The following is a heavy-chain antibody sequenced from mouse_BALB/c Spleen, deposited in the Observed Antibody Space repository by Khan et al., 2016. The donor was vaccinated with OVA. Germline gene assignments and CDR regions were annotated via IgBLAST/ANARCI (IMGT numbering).Heavy chain of an antibody. CDR2: INPYTGEP. J-gene: IGHJ1*01. D-gene: IGHD1-1*02. CDR1: GYSFTNYG. CDR3: SSGGYWYFDV. V-gene: IGHV9-3-1*01. Sequence: QIQLVQSGPEVKKPGETVKISCKASGYSFTNYGMNWVRQAPGKGLKWMGWINPYTGEPTYADDFTGRFAFPLETSASTAYLQINNLNNEVTATYFCSSGGYWYFDVWGAGTTVTVSS.